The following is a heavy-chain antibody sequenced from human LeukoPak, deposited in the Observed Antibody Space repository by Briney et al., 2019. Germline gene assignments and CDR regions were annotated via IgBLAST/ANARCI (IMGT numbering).Heavy chain of an antibody. J-gene: IGHJ5*02. Sequence: GESLKISCKGSGYTFTSHWIGWVRQMPGKGLEWMGIIYPGDSDTRYSPSFQGQVTISADKSISTAYLQWSSLKASDTAIYYCARQVTGTWFDPWGQGTLVTVSS. V-gene: IGHV5-51*01. CDR2: IYPGDSDT. CDR1: GYTFTSHW. CDR3: ARQVTGTWFDP. D-gene: IGHD1-20*01.